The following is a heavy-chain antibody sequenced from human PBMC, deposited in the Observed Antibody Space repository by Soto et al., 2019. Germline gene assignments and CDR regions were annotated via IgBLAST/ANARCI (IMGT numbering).Heavy chain of an antibody. V-gene: IGHV4-59*01. Sequence: KASETLSLTCTVSGGSINTYHWSWIRQPPGKGLEWIGYIAYSGSTNYNPSLKSRVTISIDKPQSQFSLKLGSVTAADTAVYYCARTGYSSGWYFDCWGQGALVTVSS. J-gene: IGHJ4*02. CDR1: GGSINTYH. D-gene: IGHD6-19*01. CDR3: ARTGYSSGWYFDC. CDR2: IAYSGST.